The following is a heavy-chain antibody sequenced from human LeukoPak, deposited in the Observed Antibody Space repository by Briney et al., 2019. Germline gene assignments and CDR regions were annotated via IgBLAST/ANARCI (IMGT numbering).Heavy chain of an antibody. D-gene: IGHD1-7*01. CDR2: IKQDGSER. CDR1: GFTFSNYW. V-gene: IGHV3-7*01. J-gene: IGHJ4*02. CDR3: ASRAGKPGNTPWCFDY. Sequence: PGGSLRLSCAASGFTFSNYWMTWVRQAPGKGPEWVANIKQDGSERNYVDSVKGRFTTARDNSKNSLYLQMTSLRGEDTAVYYCASRAGKPGNTPWCFDYWGQGALVTVSS.